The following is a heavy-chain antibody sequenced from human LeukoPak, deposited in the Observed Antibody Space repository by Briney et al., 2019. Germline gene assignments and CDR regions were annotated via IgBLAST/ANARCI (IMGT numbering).Heavy chain of an antibody. CDR2: INHSGST. V-gene: IGHV4-34*01. CDR1: GESFSVYY. CDR3: ARGLDYYGSGSQGYYFYY. Sequence: PSETLSLTCALYGESFSVYYGSWLRHPPGEGLEGMGEINHSGSTNYTLSHEWRVTISVHKSKNQFSLKLNSVAAADTAVYYCARGLDYYGSGSQGYYFYYWGQGTLVTVSS. J-gene: IGHJ4*02. D-gene: IGHD3-10*01.